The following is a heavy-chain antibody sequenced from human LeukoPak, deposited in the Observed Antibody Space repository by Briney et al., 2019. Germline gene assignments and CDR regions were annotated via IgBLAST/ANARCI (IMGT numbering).Heavy chain of an antibody. CDR2: LYYSGSA. CDR1: GYSISAGYH. CDR3: ARHRLFDTIGYYYDFDY. Sequence: PSETLSLTCAVSGYSISAGYHWGWIRQPPGKGLEWIGSLYYSGSAYHNPSLKSRVTMSLDTSKNQFSLRLSSVTAADTAVYYCARHRLFDTIGYYYDFDYWGQGTLVTVSS. J-gene: IGHJ4*02. D-gene: IGHD3-22*01. V-gene: IGHV4-38-2*01.